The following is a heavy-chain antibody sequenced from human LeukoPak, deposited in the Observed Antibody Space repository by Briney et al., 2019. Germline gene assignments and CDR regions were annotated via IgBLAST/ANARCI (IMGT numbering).Heavy chain of an antibody. CDR2: ISSSSSYI. CDR1: EFTFSTYS. D-gene: IGHD2-8*01. CDR3: ARDRGNSVLNSRREYYYMDV. Sequence: GGALRLSCAASEFTFSTYSMSWVRQAPGKGLEWVSSISSSSSYIYDADSVKGRFTISRDNAKNSLYLQMNSLRAEDTAVYYCARDRGNSVLNSRREYYYMDVWGKGTTVTVSS. V-gene: IGHV3-21*01. J-gene: IGHJ6*03.